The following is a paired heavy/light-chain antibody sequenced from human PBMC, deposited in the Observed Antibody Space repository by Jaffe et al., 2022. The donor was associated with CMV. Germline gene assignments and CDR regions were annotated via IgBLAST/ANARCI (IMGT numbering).Heavy chain of an antibody. V-gene: IGHV3-7*01. J-gene: IGHJ6*02. CDR3: ARENSGYEIYYYGMDV. D-gene: IGHD5-12*01. CDR2: IKQDGSEK. Sequence: EVQLVESGGGLVQPGGSLRLSCAASGFTFSSYWMSWVRQAPGKGLEWVANIKQDGSEKYYVDSVKGRFTISRDNAKNSLYLQMNSLRAEDTAVYYCARENSGYEIYYYGMDVWGQGTTVTVSS. CDR1: GFTFSSYW.
Light chain of an antibody. CDR3: QQLNSYPST. CDR2: AAS. CDR1: QGISSY. J-gene: IGKJ4*01. Sequence: IQLTQSPSSLSASVGDRVTITCRASQGISSYLAWYQQKPGKAPKLLIYAASTLQSGVPSRFSGSGSGTDFTLTISSLQPEDFATYYCQQLNSYPSTFGGGTKVEIK. V-gene: IGKV1-9*01.